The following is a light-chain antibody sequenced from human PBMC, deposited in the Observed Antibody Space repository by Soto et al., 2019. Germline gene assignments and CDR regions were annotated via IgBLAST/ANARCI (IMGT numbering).Light chain of an antibody. CDR3: LPYYSSWT. CDR1: QYITIY. CDR2: GAS. Sequence: IVLTQSPATLSLSPGERATLSCRASQYITIYLAWYQQKPGQAPRLLIYGASSRATGIPDRFSGSGSGTDFTLTISILEPEDFAVYCWLPYYSSWTFGQGTNVDIK. V-gene: IGKV3-20*01. J-gene: IGKJ1*01.